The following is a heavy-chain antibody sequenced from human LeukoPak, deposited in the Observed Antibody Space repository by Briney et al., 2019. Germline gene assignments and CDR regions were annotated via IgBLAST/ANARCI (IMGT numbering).Heavy chain of an antibody. CDR1: GFTFSNYW. Sequence: QAGGSLRLSCAASGFTFSNYWMSWVRQAPGKGLEWVANIKQDESKEYYGDSVKGRFTISRDNAKNSLYLQMNSLRAEDTAVYYCAKDRSGYYVYWGQGTLVTVSS. J-gene: IGHJ4*02. V-gene: IGHV3-7*03. CDR3: AKDRSGYYVY. D-gene: IGHD3-22*01. CDR2: IKQDESKE.